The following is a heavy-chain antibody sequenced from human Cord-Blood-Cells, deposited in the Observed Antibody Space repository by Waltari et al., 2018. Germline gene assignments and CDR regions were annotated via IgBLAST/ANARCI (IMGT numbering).Heavy chain of an antibody. J-gene: IGHJ3*02. Sequence: EVQLVESGGGLIQPGGSLRPSCAASGFTVSSTYMSWVRQAPGKGLEWVSVIYSGGSTYYADSVKGRFTISRDNSKNTLYLQMNSLRAEDTAVYYCARAIAAAGDAFDIWGQGTMVTVSS. D-gene: IGHD6-13*01. CDR2: IYSGGST. CDR1: GFTVSSTY. CDR3: ARAIAAAGDAFDI. V-gene: IGHV3-53*01.